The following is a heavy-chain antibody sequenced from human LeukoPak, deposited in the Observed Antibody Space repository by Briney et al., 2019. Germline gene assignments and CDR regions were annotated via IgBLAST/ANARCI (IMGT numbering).Heavy chain of an antibody. Sequence: SETLSLTCTVPGGSISSYYWSWIRQPPGKGLEWIGYIYYSGSTNYNPSLKSRVTISVDTSKNQFSLKLSSVTAADTAVYYCARGRGGFWSGYFPSTNDYYGMDVWGQGTTVTVSS. V-gene: IGHV4-59*01. D-gene: IGHD3-3*01. CDR2: IYYSGST. CDR1: GGSISSYY. J-gene: IGHJ6*02. CDR3: ARGRGGFWSGYFPSTNDYYGMDV.